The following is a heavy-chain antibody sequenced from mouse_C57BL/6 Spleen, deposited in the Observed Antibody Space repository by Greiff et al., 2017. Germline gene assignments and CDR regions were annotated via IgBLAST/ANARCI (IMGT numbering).Heavy chain of an antibody. V-gene: IGHV6-3*01. D-gene: IGHD4-1*01. J-gene: IGHJ2*01. CDR3: TGEVTGRYYFDY. CDR2: IRLKSDNYAT. CDR1: GFTFSNYW. Sequence: EVKVVESGGGLVQPGGSMKLSCVASGFTFSNYWMNWVRQSPEKGLEWVAQIRLKSDNYATHYAESVKGRFTISRDDSKRRVYLQMNNLRAEDTGIYCCTGEVTGRYYFDYWGQGTTLTVAS.